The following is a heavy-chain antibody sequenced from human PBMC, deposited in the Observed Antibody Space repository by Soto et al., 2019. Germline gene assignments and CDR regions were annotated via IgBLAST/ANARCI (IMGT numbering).Heavy chain of an antibody. J-gene: IGHJ6*02. CDR3: AKYSSGLLAV. V-gene: IGHV5-10-1*01. Sequence: PGESLKISCKGSGYSFTNYWITWVRQMPGKGLEWMGKINPSDSYTNYSPSVQGNVVISVDKSISTAYLQWTSLKASDTAVYYCAKYSSGLLAVWGQGTTVTVSS. CDR2: INPSDSYT. D-gene: IGHD6-19*01. CDR1: GYSFTNYW.